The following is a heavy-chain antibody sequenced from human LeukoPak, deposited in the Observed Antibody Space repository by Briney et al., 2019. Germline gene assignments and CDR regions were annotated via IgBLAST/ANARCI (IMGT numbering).Heavy chain of an antibody. CDR1: GDSINGGGYY. Sequence: SETLSLTCTVSGDSINGGGYYWSWIRQPPGKGLEWIGYIYYSGSTYYNPSLQSRVTISVDTSKNQFSLKMNSVTAADTALYYCARGSATSTWNWFDPWGQGTLVTVSS. J-gene: IGHJ5*02. CDR3: ARGSATSTWNWFDP. CDR2: IYYSGST. V-gene: IGHV4-31*03.